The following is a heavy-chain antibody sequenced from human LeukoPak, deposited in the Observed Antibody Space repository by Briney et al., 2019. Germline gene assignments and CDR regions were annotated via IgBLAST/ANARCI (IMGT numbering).Heavy chain of an antibody. CDR1: GFTFSSYG. CDR2: IRYDGSNK. D-gene: IGHD6-13*01. CDR3: AKDALYSSSWHNHFDY. Sequence: GGSLRLSCAASGFTFSSYGMHWVRQAPGKGLEWVAFIRYDGSNKYYADSVKGRFTISRDNSKNTLYLQMNSLRAEDTAVYYCAKDALYSSSWHNHFDYWGQGTLVTVSS. J-gene: IGHJ4*02. V-gene: IGHV3-30*02.